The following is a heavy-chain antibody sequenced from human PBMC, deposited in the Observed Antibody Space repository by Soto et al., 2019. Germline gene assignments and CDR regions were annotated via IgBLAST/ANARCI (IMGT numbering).Heavy chain of an antibody. V-gene: IGHV3-21*01. CDR1: GFTFSSYS. J-gene: IGHJ4*02. CDR2: ISSSSSYI. CDR3: AISRVVAAQFDY. Sequence: GGSLRLSCAASGFTFSSYSMNWVRQAPGKGLEWVSSISSSSSYIYYADSVKGRFTISRDNAKNSLYLQMNSLRAEDTAVYYCAISRVVAAQFDYWGQGTLVTVSS. D-gene: IGHD2-15*01.